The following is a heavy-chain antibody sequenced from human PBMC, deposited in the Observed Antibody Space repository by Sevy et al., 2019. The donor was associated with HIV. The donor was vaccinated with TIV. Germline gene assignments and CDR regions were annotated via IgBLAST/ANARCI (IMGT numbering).Heavy chain of an antibody. CDR2: IIPIFGTA. CDR3: ARYGIAVADPYGRDV. D-gene: IGHD6-19*01. Sequence: ASVKVSCKASGGTFSSYAISWVRQAPGQGLEWMGGIIPIFGTANYAQKFQGRVTITADESTSTAYMELSSLRSEDTAVYYCARYGIAVADPYGRDVWGQGTTVTVSS. J-gene: IGHJ6*02. CDR1: GGTFSSYA. V-gene: IGHV1-69*13.